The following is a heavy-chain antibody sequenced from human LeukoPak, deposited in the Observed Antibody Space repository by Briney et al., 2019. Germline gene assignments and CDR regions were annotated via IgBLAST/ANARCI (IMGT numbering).Heavy chain of an antibody. D-gene: IGHD3-22*01. CDR2: IKQDGSEK. CDR1: GFTFSTYW. CDR3: ARVALSDSSGSEFRWFDL. Sequence: GGSLRLSCEASGFTFSTYWVNWVRQAPGKGLEWVAKIKQDGSEKYHVDSVRGRFTISRDNAKNSLYLQMSSLRAEDTAVYFCARVALSDSSGSEFRWFDLWGQGALVIVSS. V-gene: IGHV3-7*01. J-gene: IGHJ5*02.